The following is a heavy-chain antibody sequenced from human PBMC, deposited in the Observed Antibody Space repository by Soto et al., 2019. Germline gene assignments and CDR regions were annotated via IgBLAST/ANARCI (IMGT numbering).Heavy chain of an antibody. J-gene: IGHJ4*02. Sequence: GGSLRLSCAASGFDFTTTWMNWVRLAPGKGLEWVARIKSKNDGGTLDYASPVKGRFTISRDDSKKTSYLQMNSLKTEDTAIYYCSTSGYGGFDYWGQGVLVTISS. CDR3: STSGYGGFDY. CDR2: IKSKNDGGTL. V-gene: IGHV3-15*07. D-gene: IGHD5-12*01. CDR1: GFDFTTTW.